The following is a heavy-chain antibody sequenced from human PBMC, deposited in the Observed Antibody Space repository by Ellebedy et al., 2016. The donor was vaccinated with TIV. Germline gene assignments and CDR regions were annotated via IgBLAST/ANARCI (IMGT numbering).Heavy chain of an antibody. V-gene: IGHV3-33*01. CDR2: IWYDGRNK. CDR1: GFTFSSYG. J-gene: IGHJ2*01. D-gene: IGHD2-2*01. Sequence: GESLKISCAASGFTFSSYGMHWVRQAPGKGLEWVAVIWYDGRNKDYADSVKGRFTISRATSKNTLDLQMNSLRAEDTAVYYCARVRYCSSANCYGYLDVWGRGTLVTVSS. CDR3: ARVRYCSSANCYGYLDV.